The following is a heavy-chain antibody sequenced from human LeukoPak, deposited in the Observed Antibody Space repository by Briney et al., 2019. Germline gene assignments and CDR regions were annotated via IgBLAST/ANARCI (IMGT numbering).Heavy chain of an antibody. CDR3: ARGVSYGSGSYIGDP. D-gene: IGHD3-10*01. Sequence: GRSLRLSCAASGFTVSSTYMSWVRQAPGKGLEWVSVIYSGGNTYYADSVKGRFTISRDNSKNTFYLQMNSLRAEDTAVYYWARGVSYGSGSYIGDPWGQGTLVTVSS. CDR2: IYSGGNT. V-gene: IGHV3-53*01. J-gene: IGHJ5*02. CDR1: GFTVSSTY.